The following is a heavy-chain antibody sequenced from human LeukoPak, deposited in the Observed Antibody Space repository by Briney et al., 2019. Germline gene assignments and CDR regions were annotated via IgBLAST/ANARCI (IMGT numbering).Heavy chain of an antibody. D-gene: IGHD4-17*01. CDR1: GGSFSGYY. Sequence: PSETLSLTCAVYGGSFSGYYWSWIRQPPGKGLEWIGEINHSGSTSYNPPLKSRVTISVDTSKNQFSLKLSSVTAADTAVYYCATSYGDYWLDYWGQGTLVTVSS. CDR3: ATSYGDYWLDY. V-gene: IGHV4-34*01. J-gene: IGHJ4*02. CDR2: INHSGST.